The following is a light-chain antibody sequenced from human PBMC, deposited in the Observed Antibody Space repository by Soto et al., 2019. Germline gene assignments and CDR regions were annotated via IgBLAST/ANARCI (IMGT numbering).Light chain of an antibody. CDR3: LQLKRYPLT. V-gene: IGKV1-9*01. CDR2: TAS. J-gene: IGKJ4*01. Sequence: IQLTQSPSSLSASVGDRVAITCRASEGISPYLAWYQEKPGKVPKLLIDTASTLQNGVPSRFSGSGSGTDFTLTISSLQPEDFATYYCLQLKRYPLTFGGGIRVEIK. CDR1: EGISPY.